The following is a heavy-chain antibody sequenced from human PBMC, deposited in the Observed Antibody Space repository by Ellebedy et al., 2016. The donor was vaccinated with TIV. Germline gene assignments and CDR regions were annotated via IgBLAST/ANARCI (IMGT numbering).Heavy chain of an antibody. D-gene: IGHD3-22*01. Sequence: GESLKISCAASGFTFSNFGMHWVRQAPGKGLEGVAIISYDGNNKYYGDSVKGRFTISRDNSKNTLDLQMNSLRTEDTAMYYCAKGHYYDSSGAYSYEDHWGQGTLVTVSS. CDR1: GFTFSNFG. CDR3: AKGHYYDSSGAYSYEDH. V-gene: IGHV3-30*18. CDR2: ISYDGNNK. J-gene: IGHJ4*02.